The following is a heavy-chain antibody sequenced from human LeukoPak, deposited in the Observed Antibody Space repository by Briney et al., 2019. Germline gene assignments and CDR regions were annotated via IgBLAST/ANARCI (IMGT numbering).Heavy chain of an antibody. CDR1: GGSISSGGYS. Sequence: SETLSLTCAVSGGSISSGGYSWSWIRQPPGKGLEWIGYIYHSETTYYNPSLKSRVTIFGDTSKNQFFLKLSSVTAADTAVYYCARARYVNSFYAFDIWGQGTLVTVSS. D-gene: IGHD3-9*01. CDR3: ARARYVNSFYAFDI. V-gene: IGHV4-30-2*01. CDR2: IYHSETT. J-gene: IGHJ3*02.